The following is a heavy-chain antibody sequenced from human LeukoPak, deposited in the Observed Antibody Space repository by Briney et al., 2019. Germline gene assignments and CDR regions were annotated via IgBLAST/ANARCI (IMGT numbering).Heavy chain of an antibody. CDR2: IKSKTDGGTT. J-gene: IGHJ4*02. CDR1: GSTFSNAW. D-gene: IGHD2-15*01. V-gene: IGHV3-15*07. Sequence: PGGSLRLSCAASGSTFSNAWMNWVRQAPGKGLEWVGRIKSKTDGGTTDYAAPVKGRFTISRDDSKNTLYLQMNSLKTEDTAVYYCTTGGMDIVVVVAEDYWGQGTLVTFSS. CDR3: TTGGMDIVVVVAEDY.